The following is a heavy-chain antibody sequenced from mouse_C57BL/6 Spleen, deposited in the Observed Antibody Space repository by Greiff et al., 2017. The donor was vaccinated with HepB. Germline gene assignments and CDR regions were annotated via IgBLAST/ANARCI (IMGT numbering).Heavy chain of an antibody. D-gene: IGHD2-3*01. Sequence: EVQGVESGEGLVKPGGSLKLSCAASGFTFSSYAMSWVRQTPEKRLEWVAYISSGGDYIYYADTVKGRFTISRDNARNTLYLQMSSLKSEDTAMYYCTREGGYSYFDYWGQGTTLTVSS. CDR1: GFTFSSYA. V-gene: IGHV5-9-1*02. CDR3: TREGGYSYFDY. J-gene: IGHJ2*01. CDR2: ISSGGDYI.